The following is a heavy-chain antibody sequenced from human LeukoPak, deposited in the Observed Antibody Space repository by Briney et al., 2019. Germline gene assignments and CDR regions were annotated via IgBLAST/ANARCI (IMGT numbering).Heavy chain of an antibody. Sequence: PSETLSLTCTVSGGSISSGGYYWSWIRQHPGKGLEWIGYIYYSGSTYYNPSLKSRVTISVDASKNQFSLKLSSVTAADTAVYYCARHLPGIAAAGRPYYFDYWGQGTLVTVSS. CDR1: GGSISSGGYY. CDR3: ARHLPGIAAAGRPYYFDY. CDR2: IYYSGST. V-gene: IGHV4-31*03. D-gene: IGHD6-13*01. J-gene: IGHJ4*02.